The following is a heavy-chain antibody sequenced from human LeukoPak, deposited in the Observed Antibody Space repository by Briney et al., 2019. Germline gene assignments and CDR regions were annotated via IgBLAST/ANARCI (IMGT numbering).Heavy chain of an antibody. CDR2: IYTDGSST. J-gene: IGHJ6*03. Sequence: GGSLRLSCAAHGFTFSTYWMHWVRQAPGKGLVWVSRIYTDGSSTTYADSVKGRFTISRDNARNALYLQMNSLRAEDTAVYYCARGSASGASNYYYYMDVWGKGTTVTVSS. CDR3: ARGSASGASNYYYYMDV. CDR1: GFTFSTYW. D-gene: IGHD2-21*01. V-gene: IGHV3-74*01.